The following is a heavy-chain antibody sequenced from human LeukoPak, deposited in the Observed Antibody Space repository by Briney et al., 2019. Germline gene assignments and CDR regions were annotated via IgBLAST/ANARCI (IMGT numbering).Heavy chain of an antibody. V-gene: IGHV3-7*01. CDR1: GFTFTNDF. D-gene: IGHD3-10*01. Sequence: GGSLRLSCTASGFTFTNDFTTWVRQAPGKGLEWVANMRVDGTDKHYVDSVKGRFTISSDNARNSLYLQMNSLRAEDTAVYYCGRVGAYYGSGSYSDYWGQGTLVTVSS. J-gene: IGHJ4*02. CDR2: MRVDGTDK. CDR3: GRVGAYYGSGSYSDY.